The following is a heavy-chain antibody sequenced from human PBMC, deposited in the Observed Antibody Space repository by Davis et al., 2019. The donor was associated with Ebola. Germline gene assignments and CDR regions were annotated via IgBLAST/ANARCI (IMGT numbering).Heavy chain of an antibody. CDR2: IFYTGNT. V-gene: IGHV4-39*01. CDR3: ARPWYSGTYDI. CDR1: GGSISSSDYY. D-gene: IGHD1-26*01. Sequence: SETLSLTCTVSGGSISSSDYYWGWIRQAPGKGLEWIASIFYTGNTYYHPSLNSRVTISVDTSKNQFSLKLSSATAADTAVYYCARPWYSGTYDIWGQGTMVAVSS. J-gene: IGHJ3*02.